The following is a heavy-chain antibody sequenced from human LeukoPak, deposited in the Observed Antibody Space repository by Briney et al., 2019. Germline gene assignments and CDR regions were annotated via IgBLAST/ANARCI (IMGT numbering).Heavy chain of an antibody. CDR2: IYYTGST. Sequence: SETLSLTCTVSGDSISSSSYYWGWIRQPPGKGLEWIGSIYYTGSTYYNPSLKSRVTISADTSKNQFSLKLSSVTAADTTVYFCARHDMGKEHYNSSFYFYLDVWGKGTTVTVSS. J-gene: IGHJ6*03. CDR3: ARHDMGKEHYNSSFYFYLDV. V-gene: IGHV4-39*01. CDR1: GDSISSSSYY. D-gene: IGHD5-24*01.